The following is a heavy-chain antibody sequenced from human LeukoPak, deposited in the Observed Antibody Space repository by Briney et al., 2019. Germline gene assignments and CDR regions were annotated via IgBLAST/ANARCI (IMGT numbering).Heavy chain of an antibody. Sequence: GESLQISCKGSGYSFTTYWIGWVRQMPGKGLEWMGIIYPGDSDTRYSPSFQGQVTISADKSISTAYLQWSSLKASDTAMYYCARRLGQQLVLFDYWGQGTLVTVSS. J-gene: IGHJ4*02. CDR1: GYSFTTYW. D-gene: IGHD6-13*01. CDR3: ARRLGQQLVLFDY. CDR2: IYPGDSDT. V-gene: IGHV5-51*01.